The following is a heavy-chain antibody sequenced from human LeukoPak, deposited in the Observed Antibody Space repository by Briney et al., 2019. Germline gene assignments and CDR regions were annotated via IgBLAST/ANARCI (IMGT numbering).Heavy chain of an antibody. CDR1: GDSVSSNSAA. V-gene: IGHV6-1*01. J-gene: IGHJ4*02. Sequence: SQTLSLTCAISGDSVSSNSAAWNWIRQPPSRGLEWLGRTYYRSKWYNDYAVSVKSRITINPDTSKNQFSLQLNSVTPEDTAVYYCARSYSGYEGQEVENDYWGQGTLVTVSS. CDR3: ARSYSGYEGQEVENDY. CDR2: TYYRSKWYN. D-gene: IGHD5-12*01.